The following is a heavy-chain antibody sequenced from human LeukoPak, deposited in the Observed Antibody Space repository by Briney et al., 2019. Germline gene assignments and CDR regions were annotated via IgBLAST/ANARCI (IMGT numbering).Heavy chain of an antibody. CDR3: ARGGRWELPRTYAFDI. CDR1: GYTFTSYG. J-gene: IGHJ3*02. CDR2: ITTYNGHT. D-gene: IGHD1-26*01. Sequence: GASVKVSSKASGYTFTSYGISWLRQAPGQGLEWMGWITTYNGHTNYAQKLQGRVTMTTDTSTSTAYMELRNLRSDDTAVYYCARGGRWELPRTYAFDIWGQGTMVTVSS. V-gene: IGHV1-18*01.